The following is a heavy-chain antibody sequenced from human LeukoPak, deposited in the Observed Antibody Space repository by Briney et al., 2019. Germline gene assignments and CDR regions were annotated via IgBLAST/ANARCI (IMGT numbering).Heavy chain of an antibody. Sequence: GGSLRLSCAASGFTFDDYGMSWVRQAPGKGLEWVSGINWNGGSTGYADSVKGRFTISRDNAKNSLYLQMNSLRAEDTALYYCAREGYYDSSGYYLINDAFDIWGQETMVTVSS. D-gene: IGHD3-22*01. CDR3: AREGYYDSSGYYLINDAFDI. CDR1: GFTFDDYG. V-gene: IGHV3-20*04. J-gene: IGHJ3*02. CDR2: INWNGGST.